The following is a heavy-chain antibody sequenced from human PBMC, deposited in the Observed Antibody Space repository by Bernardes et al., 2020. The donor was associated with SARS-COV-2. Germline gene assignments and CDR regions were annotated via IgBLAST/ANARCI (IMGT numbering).Heavy chain of an antibody. J-gene: IGHJ4*02. Sequence: SETLSLTCTVSGVSMPRSSYYWGWIRQPPGKGLEWIGTIYYSGSVYYSPSLKSRITLSVGPSRNQFSLRLKSVTAADTAMYYCASSPYNWNYHFDYWGQGTLAAVTS. V-gene: IGHV4-39*01. CDR2: IYYSGSV. CDR3: ASSPYNWNYHFDY. D-gene: IGHD1-7*01. CDR1: GVSMPRSSYY.